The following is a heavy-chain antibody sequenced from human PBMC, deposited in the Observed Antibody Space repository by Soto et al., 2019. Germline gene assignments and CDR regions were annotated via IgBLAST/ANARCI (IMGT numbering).Heavy chain of an antibody. J-gene: IGHJ4*02. Sequence: ASVKVSCKASGFTFTSSAVQWVRQARGQRLEWIGWIVVGSGNTNYAQKFQERVTITWDMSTSTAFMELSSLRSEDTAVYYCAADPTLLSYDYWGQGTLVTVSS. CDR1: GFTFTSSA. V-gene: IGHV1-58*01. D-gene: IGHD1-26*01. CDR3: AADPTLLSYDY. CDR2: IVVGSGNT.